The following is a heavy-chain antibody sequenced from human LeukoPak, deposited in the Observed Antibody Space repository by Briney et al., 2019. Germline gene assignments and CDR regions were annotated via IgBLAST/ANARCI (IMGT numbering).Heavy chain of an antibody. CDR1: GGSIGSYY. D-gene: IGHD3-9*01. CDR2: IYTSGST. CDR3: ARDGLLTGYDY. Sequence: SETLSLTCTVSGGSIGSYYWSWIRQPAGKGLEWIGRIYTSGSTNYNPSLKSRVTMSVDTPKNQFSLKLSSVTAADTAVYYCARDGLLTGYDYWGQGTLVTVSS. V-gene: IGHV4-4*07. J-gene: IGHJ4*02.